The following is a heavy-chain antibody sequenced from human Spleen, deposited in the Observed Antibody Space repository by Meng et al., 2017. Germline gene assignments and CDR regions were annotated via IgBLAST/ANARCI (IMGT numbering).Heavy chain of an antibody. D-gene: IGHD6-13*01. V-gene: IGHV1-2*07. CDR3: ARDEDISAAGKLFGNY. Sequence: GAELKKPWPAVKVRCRVSGDNVNGCCVYGGRQAPGQELEWIGWINPNGGGTNYAHKFLDRVTVTRDTSTSTVYMEMSSLTYDDTAVYYCARDEDISAAGKLFGNYWGQGTLVTVSS. CDR2: INPNGGGT. CDR1: GDNVNGCC. J-gene: IGHJ4*02.